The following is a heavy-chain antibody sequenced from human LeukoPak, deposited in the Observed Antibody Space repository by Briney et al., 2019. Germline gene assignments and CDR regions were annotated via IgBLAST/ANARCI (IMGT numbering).Heavy chain of an antibody. V-gene: IGHV1-2*04. D-gene: IGHD1-20*01. Sequence: ASVKVSCKASGYTFTGYYMHWVQQAPGQGLEWMGWINPNSGGTNYAQKFQGWVTMTRDTSISTAYMELSRLRSDDTAVYYCARGDVYNWNDLDYWGQGTLVTVSS. J-gene: IGHJ4*02. CDR2: INPNSGGT. CDR1: GYTFTGYY. CDR3: ARGDVYNWNDLDY.